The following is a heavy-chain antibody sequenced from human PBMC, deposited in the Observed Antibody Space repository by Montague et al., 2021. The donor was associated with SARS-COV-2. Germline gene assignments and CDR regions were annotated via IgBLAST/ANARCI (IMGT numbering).Heavy chain of an antibody. J-gene: IGHJ3*02. CDR3: AKTLMTTVTTWAFDI. Sequence: SLRLSCAASGFTFSSYAMSWVRQAPGRGLEWVSAISGSGGSTYYADSVKGRFTISRDNSKNTLYLQLNSLRAEDTAVYYCAKTLMTTVTTWAFDIWGQGTMVTVSS. D-gene: IGHD4-17*01. V-gene: IGHV3-23*01. CDR1: GFTFSSYA. CDR2: ISGSGGST.